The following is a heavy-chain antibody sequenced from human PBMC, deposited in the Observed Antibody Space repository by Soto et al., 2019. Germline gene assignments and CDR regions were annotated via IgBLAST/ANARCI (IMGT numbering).Heavy chain of an antibody. CDR2: IWYDGSNK. J-gene: IGHJ3*01. Sequence: GGSLRLSCAASGFTFSSYGMHWVRQAPGKGLEWVAVIWYDGSNKYYADSVKGRFTISRDNSKNTLYLQMNSLRAEDTAVYYCARGCSSCLIGFDVWGPGTMVTVSS. V-gene: IGHV3-33*01. D-gene: IGHD2-15*01. CDR1: GFTFSSYG. CDR3: ARGCSSCLIGFDV.